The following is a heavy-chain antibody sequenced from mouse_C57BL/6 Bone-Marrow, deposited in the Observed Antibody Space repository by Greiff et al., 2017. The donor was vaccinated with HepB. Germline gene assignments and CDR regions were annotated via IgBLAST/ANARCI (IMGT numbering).Heavy chain of an antibody. CDR1: GFNIKNPY. CDR2: IDPANGNT. CDR3: ASGRAY. V-gene: IGHV14-3*01. Sequence: EVQLQQSVAELVRPGASVKLSCTASGFNIKNPYMHWVKQRPEQGLEWIGRIDPANGNTKYAPKFQGKATITADTSSNTAYLQLSSLTSEDTAIYYCASGRAYWGQGTLVTVSA. J-gene: IGHJ3*01.